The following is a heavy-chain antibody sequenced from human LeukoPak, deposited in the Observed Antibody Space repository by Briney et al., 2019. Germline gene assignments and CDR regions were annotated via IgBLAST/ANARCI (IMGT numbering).Heavy chain of an antibody. D-gene: IGHD6-13*01. V-gene: IGHV1-18*01. CDR2: ISAYNGNT. CDR3: ARVGSSSPSDYYMDV. Sequence: ASVKVSSKASGYTFTSYGISWVRQAPGQGREWMGWISAYNGNTNYAQKLQGRVTMTTDTSTSTAYMELRSLRSDDTAVYYCARVGSSSPSDYYMDVWGKGTTVTVSS. CDR1: GYTFTSYG. J-gene: IGHJ6*03.